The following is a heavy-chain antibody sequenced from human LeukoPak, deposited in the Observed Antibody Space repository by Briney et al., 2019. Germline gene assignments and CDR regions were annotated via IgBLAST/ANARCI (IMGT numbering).Heavy chain of an antibody. Sequence: GGSLRLSCAASGFTFSSYAMSWVRQAPGKGLEWVSAISGSGGSTYYADSVKGRFTISRDNSKNTLYLQMNSLRAEDTAVYYCAKLVFGGSSGFVGYWGQGTLVTVTS. V-gene: IGHV3-23*01. CDR3: AKLVFGGSSGFVGY. J-gene: IGHJ4*02. CDR1: GFTFSSYA. CDR2: ISGSGGST. D-gene: IGHD3-22*01.